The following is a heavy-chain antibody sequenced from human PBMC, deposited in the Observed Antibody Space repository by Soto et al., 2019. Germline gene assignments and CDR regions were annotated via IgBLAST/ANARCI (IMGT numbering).Heavy chain of an antibody. D-gene: IGHD3-22*01. CDR1: GYRFTSYW. CDR3: ARKDKSGYFNWFDP. CDR2: IFPSDSDT. J-gene: IGHJ5*02. Sequence: LKISCRTSGYRFTSYWIAWVRQMPGKGLEWMGIIFPSDSDTRYSPSFQGQVTISADRSTSTVFLQWASLKASDTAVYFCARKDKSGYFNWFDPWGQGTLVTVSS. V-gene: IGHV5-51*01.